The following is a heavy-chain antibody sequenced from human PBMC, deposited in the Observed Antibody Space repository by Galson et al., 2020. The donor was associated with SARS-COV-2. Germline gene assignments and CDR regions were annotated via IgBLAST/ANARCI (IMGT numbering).Heavy chain of an antibody. Sequence: GESLKISCVASGFTFSDYYMSWIRQAPGKGLEWISYISSSGSYTNYADSVKGRFTISRDNAKNSLYLQMNSLRAEDTALHFCARNGRDCSGGICYGAEYFQYWGQGNPVTVSS. CDR2: ISSSGSYT. D-gene: IGHD2-15*01. V-gene: IGHV3-11*06. J-gene: IGHJ1*01. CDR3: ARNGRDCSGGICYGAEYFQY. CDR1: GFTFSDYY.